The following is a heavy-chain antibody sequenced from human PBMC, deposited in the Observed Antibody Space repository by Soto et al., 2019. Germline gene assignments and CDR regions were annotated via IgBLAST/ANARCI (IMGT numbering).Heavy chain of an antibody. D-gene: IGHD3-10*01. CDR1: GFTFSSYS. Sequence: EVQLVESGGGLVKPGGSLRLSCAASGFTFSSYSMNWVRQAPGKGLEWVSSISSSSSYIYYADSVKGRFTISRDNAKNSLYLQMNRLRAEDTAVYYCARDHAKWFGELEFDPWGQGTLVTVSS. J-gene: IGHJ5*02. V-gene: IGHV3-21*01. CDR3: ARDHAKWFGELEFDP. CDR2: ISSSSSYI.